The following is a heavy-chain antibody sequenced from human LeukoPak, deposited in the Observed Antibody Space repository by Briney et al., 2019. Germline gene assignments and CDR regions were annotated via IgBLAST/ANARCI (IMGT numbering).Heavy chain of an antibody. V-gene: IGHV3-23*01. J-gene: IGHJ3*02. Sequence: GGSLRLSCAASGFTFSNFAMSWVRQAPGKGLEWVSGITGSGGGIYYADSVKGRFTISRDNSKNTLYLRMNSLRAEDTAVYYCAKDLESYYDGSGRLDAFDIWGQGTMVTVSS. CDR3: AKDLESYYDGSGRLDAFDI. D-gene: IGHD3-22*01. CDR1: GFTFSNFA. CDR2: ITGSGGGI.